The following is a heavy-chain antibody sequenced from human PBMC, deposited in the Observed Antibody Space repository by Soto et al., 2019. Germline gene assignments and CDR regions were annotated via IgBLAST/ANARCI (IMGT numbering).Heavy chain of an antibody. V-gene: IGHV4-59*01. D-gene: IGHD6-13*01. J-gene: IGHJ6*02. CDR3: ARVLSSWSTKHGMDV. CDR2: ISYSGGT. CDR1: GGYISYYY. Sequence: QVQLQESGPGLVKPSETLSLTCTVSGGYISYYYWSWIRQPPGKGLEYIGYISYSGGTNYNPSLKSRVTIAVDASKNQFSLKLTSVTAADTAVYYCARVLSSWSTKHGMDVWGQGTTVTVSS.